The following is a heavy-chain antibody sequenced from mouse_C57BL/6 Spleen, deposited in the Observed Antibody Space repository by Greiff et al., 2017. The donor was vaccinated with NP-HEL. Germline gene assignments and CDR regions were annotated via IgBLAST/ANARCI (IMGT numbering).Heavy chain of an antibody. CDR2: IDPNSGGT. CDR3: ARSPITTVVEGYFDV. J-gene: IGHJ1*03. CDR1: GYTFTSYW. Sequence: QVQLQQPGAELVKPGASVKLSCKASGYTFTSYWMHWVKQRPGRGLEWIGRIDPNSGGTKYNEKFKSKATLTVDKPSSTAYMQLSSLTSEDSAVYDCARSPITTVVEGYFDVWGTGTTVTVSS. V-gene: IGHV1-72*01. D-gene: IGHD1-1*01.